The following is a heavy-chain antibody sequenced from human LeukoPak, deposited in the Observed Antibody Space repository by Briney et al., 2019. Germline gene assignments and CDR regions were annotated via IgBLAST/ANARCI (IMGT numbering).Heavy chain of an antibody. CDR3: ARAIAAAAPYFDY. CDR2: IYYSGST. J-gene: IGHJ4*02. D-gene: IGHD6-13*01. Sequence: TLSLTCTVSGGSISSYYWSWIRQPPGKGLEWIGYIYYSGSTNYNPSLKSRVTISVDTSKNQFSLKLSSVTAADTAVYYCARAIAAAAPYFDYWGQGTLVTVSS. V-gene: IGHV4-59*01. CDR1: GGSISSYY.